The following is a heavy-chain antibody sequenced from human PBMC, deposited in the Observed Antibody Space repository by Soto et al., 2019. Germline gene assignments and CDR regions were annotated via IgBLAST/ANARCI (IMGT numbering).Heavy chain of an antibody. CDR3: TTGEEVVVTAIPYYYYGMDV. J-gene: IGHJ6*02. CDR1: GFTFSNAW. V-gene: IGHV3-15*07. CDR2: IKSKTDGGTT. Sequence: GGSLRLSCAASGFTFSNAWMNWVRQAPGKGLEWVGRIKSKTDGGTTDYAAPVKGRFTISRDDSKNTLYLQMNSLKTEDTAVYYCTTGEEVVVTAIPYYYYGMDVWGQGTTVTVSS. D-gene: IGHD2-21*02.